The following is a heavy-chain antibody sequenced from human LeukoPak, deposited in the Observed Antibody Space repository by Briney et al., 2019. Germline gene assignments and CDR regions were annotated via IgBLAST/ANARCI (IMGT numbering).Heavy chain of an antibody. CDR3: ARGLFYGDYVSYYYYMDV. V-gene: IGHV4-34*01. J-gene: IGHJ6*03. D-gene: IGHD4-17*01. CDR1: GGSFSGYY. Sequence: SETLSLTCVVYGGSFSGYYWSWIRQPPGKGLEWIGEINHSGSTNYNPSLKSRVTISVDTSKNQFSLKLSSVTAADTAVYYCARGLFYGDYVSYYYYMDVWGKGTTVTVSS. CDR2: INHSGST.